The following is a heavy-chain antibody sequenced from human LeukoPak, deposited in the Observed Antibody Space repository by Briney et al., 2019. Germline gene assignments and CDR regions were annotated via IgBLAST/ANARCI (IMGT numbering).Heavy chain of an antibody. CDR1: GYSFTSYW. J-gene: IGHJ6*03. CDR3: ASSARPSRYYMDV. CDR2: IYPGDSDT. V-gene: IGHV5-51*01. D-gene: IGHD6-6*01. Sequence: GESLKISCKGSGYSFTSYWIGWVRQMPGKGLEWMGIIYPGDSDTRYSPSFQGQVTISADKSISTAYLQWSSLKASDTAMYYCASSARPSRYYMDVWGKGTTLTVSS.